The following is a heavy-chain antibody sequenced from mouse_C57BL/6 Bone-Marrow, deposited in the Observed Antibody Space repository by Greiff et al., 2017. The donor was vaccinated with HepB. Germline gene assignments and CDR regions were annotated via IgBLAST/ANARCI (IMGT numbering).Heavy chain of an antibody. J-gene: IGHJ2*01. CDR1: GYTFTNYW. V-gene: IGHV1-63*01. CDR2: IYPGGGYT. Sequence: QVQLQQSGAELVRPGTSVKMSCTASGYTFTNYWIGWAKQRPGHGLEWIGDIYPGGGYTNYNEKFKGKATLTADKSSSTAYMQFSSLTSEDSAIYYCARRSPYYDGSSYGYWGQGTTLTVSS. D-gene: IGHD1-1*01. CDR3: ARRSPYYDGSSYGY.